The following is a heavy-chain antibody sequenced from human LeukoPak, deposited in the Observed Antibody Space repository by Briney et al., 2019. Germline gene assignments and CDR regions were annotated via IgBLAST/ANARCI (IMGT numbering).Heavy chain of an antibody. D-gene: IGHD2-15*01. Sequence: PSETLSLTCTVSGGSISSSSYYWGWIRQPPGKGLGWIGSIYYSGSTYYHPSIKSRVTISVDTSKNQFSLKLSSVTAAETAVYYCARYQGYCSGGSCYHYFDYWGQGTLVTVSS. V-gene: IGHV4-39*01. CDR1: GGSISSSSYY. J-gene: IGHJ4*02. CDR2: IYYSGST. CDR3: ARYQGYCSGGSCYHYFDY.